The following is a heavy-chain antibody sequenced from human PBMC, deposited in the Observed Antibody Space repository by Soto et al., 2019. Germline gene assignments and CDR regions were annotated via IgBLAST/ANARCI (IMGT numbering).Heavy chain of an antibody. CDR2: ISWNSGSI. D-gene: IGHD4-17*01. V-gene: IGHV3-9*01. Sequence: PGGSLRLPCAASGFTFDDYAMHWVRQAPGKGLEWVSGISWNSGSIGYADSVKGRFTISRDNAKNSLYLQMNSLRAEDTALYYCAKSLVAYYGDYVYFDYWGQGTLVTVSS. CDR1: GFTFDDYA. J-gene: IGHJ4*02. CDR3: AKSLVAYYGDYVYFDY.